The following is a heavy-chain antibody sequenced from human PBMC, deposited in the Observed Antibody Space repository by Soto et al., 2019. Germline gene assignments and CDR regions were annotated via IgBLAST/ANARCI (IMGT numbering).Heavy chain of an antibody. V-gene: IGHV4-38-2*01. CDR3: ARRVVAPVAAFDY. J-gene: IGHJ4*02. CDR1: GYSITSGYF. D-gene: IGHD2-15*01. CDR2: IYHTGIT. Sequence: KPSETLSLTCAVSGYSITSGYFWGWIRQPPGKGLEWIGSIYHTGITYFNPSLKSRLTISLETSKNQFSLNLSSVTAADTAVYYCARRVVAPVAAFDYWGQGTLVTVS.